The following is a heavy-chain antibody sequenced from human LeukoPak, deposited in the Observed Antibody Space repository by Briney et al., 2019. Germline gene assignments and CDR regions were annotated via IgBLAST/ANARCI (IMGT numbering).Heavy chain of an antibody. J-gene: IGHJ6*02. Sequence: PGGSLWLSCAASGFTFSSYWMNWARQAPGKGLEWVVSINHNGNVNYYLDSVKGRFTISRDNAKNSLYLQMSNLRAEDTAVYFCARGGGLDVWGQGATVTVSS. V-gene: IGHV3-7*03. CDR3: ARGGGLDV. D-gene: IGHD3-16*01. CDR1: GFTFSSYW. CDR2: INHNGNVN.